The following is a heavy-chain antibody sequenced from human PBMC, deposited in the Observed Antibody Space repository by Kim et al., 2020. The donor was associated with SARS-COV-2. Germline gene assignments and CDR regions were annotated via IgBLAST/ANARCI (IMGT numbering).Heavy chain of an antibody. CDR1: GFTFSSYA. CDR2: ISGSGGST. D-gene: IGHD2-15*01. CDR3: AKDLGAGYCSGGSCYSPYVY. V-gene: IGHV3-23*01. Sequence: GGSLRLSCAASGFTFSSYAMSWVRQAPGKGLEWVSAISGSGGSTYYADSVKGRFTISRDNSKNTLYLQMNSLRAEDTAVYYCAKDLGAGYCSGGSCYSPYVYWGQGTLVTVSS. J-gene: IGHJ4*02.